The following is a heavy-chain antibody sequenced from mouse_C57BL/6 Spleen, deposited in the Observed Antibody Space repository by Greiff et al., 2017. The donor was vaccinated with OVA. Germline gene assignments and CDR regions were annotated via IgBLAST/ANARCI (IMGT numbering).Heavy chain of an antibody. V-gene: IGHV1-69*01. J-gene: IGHJ2*01. Sequence: QVQLQQPGAELVMPGASVKLSCKASGYTFTSYWLHWVKQRPGQGLEWIGEIDPSDSYTTYNQKFKGKSTLTVDKSSSTAYMQLSSLTSEDSAVYYGARGGYYYGSWDYWGQGTTLTVSS. D-gene: IGHD1-1*01. CDR2: IDPSDSYT. CDR3: ARGGYYYGSWDY. CDR1: GYTFTSYW.